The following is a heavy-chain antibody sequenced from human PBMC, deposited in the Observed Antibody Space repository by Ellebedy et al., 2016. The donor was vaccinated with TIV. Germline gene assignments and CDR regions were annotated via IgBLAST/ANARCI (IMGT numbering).Heavy chain of an antibody. CDR3: AKGRGGGSDSTAPRYYFDY. V-gene: IGHV3-23*01. D-gene: IGHD2/OR15-2a*01. Sequence: GESLKISCAASGFTFSPYAMSLVRQAPGKGLEWVSTISHTGSRTYYADSVEGRFTISRDNSKKTLYLQMNSLRAEDTAIYYCAKGRGGGSDSTAPRYYFDYWGLGTLVSVSS. CDR2: ISHTGSRT. J-gene: IGHJ4*02. CDR1: GFTFSPYA.